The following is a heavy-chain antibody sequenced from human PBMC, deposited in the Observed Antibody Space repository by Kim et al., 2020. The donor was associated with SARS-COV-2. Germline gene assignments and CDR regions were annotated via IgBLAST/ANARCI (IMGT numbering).Heavy chain of an antibody. CDR3: AKTQSVPAAEVDG. CDR1: GFTFSSYA. V-gene: IGHV3-23*01. CDR2: ISGTGGSS. Sequence: GGSLRLSCEASGFTFSSYAMTWVRQAPGKGLEWLSSISGTGGSSYYADSVRGRFTISRDNSKNTLYLQMNSLRAEDTAVYSCAKTQSVPAAEVDGWGKGT. D-gene: IGHD2-2*01. J-gene: IGHJ6*03.